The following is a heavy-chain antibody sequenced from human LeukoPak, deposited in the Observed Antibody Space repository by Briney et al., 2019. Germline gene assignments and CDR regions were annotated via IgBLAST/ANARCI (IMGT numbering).Heavy chain of an antibody. J-gene: IGHJ4*02. Sequence: SETLSLTCTVSGGSISSSSYYWGWIRQPPGKGREWIGSIYYSGSTYYNPSLKSRVTISVDTSKNKFSLKLSSVTAADTAVYYCERDGYDFWSGPHRSFDYWGQGTLVTVSS. V-gene: IGHV4-39*07. CDR2: IYYSGST. CDR3: ERDGYDFWSGPHRSFDY. CDR1: GGSISSSSYY. D-gene: IGHD3-3*01.